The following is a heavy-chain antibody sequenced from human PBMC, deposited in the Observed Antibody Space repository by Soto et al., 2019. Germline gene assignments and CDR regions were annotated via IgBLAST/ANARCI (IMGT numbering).Heavy chain of an antibody. D-gene: IGHD3-10*01. Sequence: QVQLVQSGPEVKNPGASVRVSCVASGYAFTSYGVNWVRQAPGQGLEWMGWIAPHSGRTTYLPKFQGRVTMTADVSTNTAYIELRSLKSDDTGIYFCARPATGSYHSAYWGQGTVVTVSS. CDR3: ARPATGSYHSAY. CDR1: GYAFTSYG. CDR2: IAPHSGRT. V-gene: IGHV1-18*04. J-gene: IGHJ4*02.